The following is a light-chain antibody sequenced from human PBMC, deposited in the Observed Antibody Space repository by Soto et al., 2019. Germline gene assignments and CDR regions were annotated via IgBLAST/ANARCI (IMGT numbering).Light chain of an antibody. CDR3: TSWTTSNTMI. CDR2: DVN. CDR1: SSDIGAYNF. J-gene: IGLJ2*01. Sequence: QSALTQPASVSGSPGQSITISCTGTSSDIGAYNFVSWYQQHPGKAPKLMLYDVNIRPSGVSNRFSGSKSGNTASLTISGLQAEDEADYHCTSWTTSNTMIFGGGTKVTVL. V-gene: IGLV2-14*03.